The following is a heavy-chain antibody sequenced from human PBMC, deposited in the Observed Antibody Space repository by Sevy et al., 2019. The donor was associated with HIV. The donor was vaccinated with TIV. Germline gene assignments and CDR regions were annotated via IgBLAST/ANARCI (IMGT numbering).Heavy chain of an antibody. D-gene: IGHD3-22*01. CDR3: ACYDSSVLNYFDY. J-gene: IGHJ4*02. CDR2: ISIIGTST. CDR1: GFTFSSYA. V-gene: IGHV3-23*01. Sequence: GGSLRLSCAASGFTFSSYAMSWVRQAPGKGLEWVSAISIIGTSTNYADSVKGRFTISRDNSKNTLFLQMNSLRAEDTAVYYCACYDSSVLNYFDYWGQGTLVTVSS.